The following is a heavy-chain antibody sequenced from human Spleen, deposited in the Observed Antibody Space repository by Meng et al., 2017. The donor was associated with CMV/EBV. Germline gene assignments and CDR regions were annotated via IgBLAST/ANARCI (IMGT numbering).Heavy chain of an antibody. V-gene: IGHV4-39*07. Sequence: GSLRLSCTVSGGSISSSSYYWGWIRQPPGKGLEWIGSIYYSGSTYYNPSLKSRVTISVDTSKNQFSLKLSSVTAADTAVYYCARGRGVVPAAQNYYYYGMDVWGQGTTVTVSS. CDR3: ARGRGVVPAAQNYYYYGMDV. CDR2: IYYSGST. CDR1: GGSISSSSYY. D-gene: IGHD2-2*01. J-gene: IGHJ6*02.